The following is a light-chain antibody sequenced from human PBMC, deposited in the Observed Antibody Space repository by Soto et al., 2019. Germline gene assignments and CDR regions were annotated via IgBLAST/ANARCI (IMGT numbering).Light chain of an antibody. CDR2: KAS. J-gene: IGKJ3*01. V-gene: IGKV1-5*03. CDR1: EDILTY. Sequence: DIRMTQSPSTLSASVGDTVTLTCRASEDILTYVAWYQQISGKAPKLLIYKASRLEGGVPSRFSGSGSGTEFTLTINSLQPDDTATYYCQQYNSRPTFGPGTKVVLK. CDR3: QQYNSRPT.